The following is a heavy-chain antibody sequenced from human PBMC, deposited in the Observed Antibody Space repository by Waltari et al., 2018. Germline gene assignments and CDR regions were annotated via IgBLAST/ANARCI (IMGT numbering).Heavy chain of an antibody. CDR3: ARGLELLDAFDI. CDR1: GYTFNGYY. V-gene: IGHV1-2*06. Sequence: QVQLVQSGAEGKKPGASVKVSCKASGYTFNGYYLHWVRQAPGQGLEWMGRINPNSGGTNYAQKFQGRVTMTRDTSISTAYMELSRLRSDDTAVYYCARGLELLDAFDIWGQGTMVTVSS. J-gene: IGHJ3*02. CDR2: INPNSGGT. D-gene: IGHD1-26*01.